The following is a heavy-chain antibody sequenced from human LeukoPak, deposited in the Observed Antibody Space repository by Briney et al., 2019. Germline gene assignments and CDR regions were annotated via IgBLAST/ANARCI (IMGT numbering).Heavy chain of an antibody. V-gene: IGHV3-15*01. CDR3: ATDTVATNDYGLDY. CDR2: IKTKAEGGPT. Sequence: GGSLRLSCAASGIALSDAWVNWVRQAPGKGLEWVGRIKTKAEGGPTDYGAPVKARFTISRDDSKNVMFLQMNSLKTEDTAVYYCATDTVATNDYGLDYWGQGTLVTVSS. D-gene: IGHD5-12*01. CDR1: GIALSDAW. J-gene: IGHJ4*02.